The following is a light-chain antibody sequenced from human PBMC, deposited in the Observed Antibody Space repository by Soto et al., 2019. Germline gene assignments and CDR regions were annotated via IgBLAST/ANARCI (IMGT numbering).Light chain of an antibody. Sequence: QSALTQPASVSGSLGQSITISCTGTSSDIGGYNYVSWYQQHPGKAPKLIIFEVSNRPSGVSDRFSGSNSGNTASLTTSGLQAEDEADYYCTSYSRYRVLVFGGGTQLTVL. V-gene: IGLV2-14*01. CDR2: EVS. J-gene: IGLJ7*01. CDR3: TSYSRYRVLV. CDR1: SSDIGGYNY.